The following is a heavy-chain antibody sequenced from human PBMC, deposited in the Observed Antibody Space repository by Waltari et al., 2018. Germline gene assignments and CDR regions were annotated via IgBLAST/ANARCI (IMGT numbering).Heavy chain of an antibody. CDR1: GYTFTGYY. CDR3: ARVPAGAVAGTGLAFDI. J-gene: IGHJ3*02. V-gene: IGHV1-2*06. Sequence: QVQLVQSGAEVKKPGASVKVSCKASGYTFTGYYMHWVRQAPGQGLEWMGRSNPNSGGTNYAQKFQGRVTRTRDKAISTAYMELSRRRSDDTAVYYCARVPAGAVAGTGLAFDIWGQGTMVTVSS. CDR2: SNPNSGGT. D-gene: IGHD6-19*01.